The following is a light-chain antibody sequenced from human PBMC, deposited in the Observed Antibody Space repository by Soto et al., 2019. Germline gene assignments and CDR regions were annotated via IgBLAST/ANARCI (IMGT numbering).Light chain of an antibody. CDR1: QSIASY. CDR2: AAS. Sequence: DIQMTQSPSSLSASVGDRVTITCRASQSIASYLNWYQQKPGKAPNLLIYAASSLQSGVPSRFSGTGSGTDFTLTISSLQPEDSATYYCQQTYSTPHTFGGGTKVEIK. CDR3: QQTYSTPHT. V-gene: IGKV1-39*01. J-gene: IGKJ4*01.